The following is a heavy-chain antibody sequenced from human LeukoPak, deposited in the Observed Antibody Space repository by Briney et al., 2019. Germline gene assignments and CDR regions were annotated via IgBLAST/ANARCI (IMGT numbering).Heavy chain of an antibody. CDR1: GFTFSSYA. J-gene: IGHJ3*02. Sequence: GGSLRLSCAASGFTFSSYAMSWVRQAPGKGLEWVSAISGSGGSTYYADSVKGRFTISRDNSKNTLHLQMNSLRAEDTAVYYCAKDRGLYSYASDAFDIWGQGTMVTVSS. V-gene: IGHV3-23*01. CDR3: AKDRGLYSYASDAFDI. CDR2: ISGSGGST. D-gene: IGHD5-18*01.